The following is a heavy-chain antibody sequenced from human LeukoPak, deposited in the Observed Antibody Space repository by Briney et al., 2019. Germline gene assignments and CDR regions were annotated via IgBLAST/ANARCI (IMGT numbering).Heavy chain of an antibody. CDR3: ARGLYPYGRSTFAY. CDR1: GGSISSYY. J-gene: IGHJ4*02. CDR2: ISYGGRT. D-gene: IGHD2-2*02. V-gene: IGHV4-59*08. Sequence: SETLSLTCTGSGGSISSYYWSWIRQPPGKGRKWIGYISYGGRTYYIPSLRSRVTLSVDTSKTHFSLKLSSVTAADTAVYYCARGLYPYGRSTFAYWGQGTLVTVSS.